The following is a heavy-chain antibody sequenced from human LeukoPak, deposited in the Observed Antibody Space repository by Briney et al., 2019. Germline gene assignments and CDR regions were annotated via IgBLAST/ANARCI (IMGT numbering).Heavy chain of an antibody. CDR3: ARDLGGSYYEGFDY. V-gene: IGHV3-73*01. D-gene: IGHD1-26*01. Sequence: GGSLRLSCAASGFTFSGSAMHWVRQASGKGLEWVGRIRSKANSYATAYAASVKGRFTISRDDSKNTAYLQMNSLKTDDTAVYYCARDLGGSYYEGFDYWGQGTLVTVSS. CDR1: GFTFSGSA. J-gene: IGHJ4*02. CDR2: IRSKANSYAT.